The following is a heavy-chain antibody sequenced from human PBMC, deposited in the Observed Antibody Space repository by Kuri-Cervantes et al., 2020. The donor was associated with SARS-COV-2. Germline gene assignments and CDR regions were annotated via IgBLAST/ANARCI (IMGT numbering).Heavy chain of an antibody. V-gene: IGHV4-59*12. CDR3: AREKGAYYDSTTYNWFDP. CDR1: GGSISSYY. Sequence: SETLSLTCTVSGGSISSYYWSWIRQPPGKGLEWIGYIYYSGSTNYNPSLKSRVTISVDTSKNQFSLKLSSVTAADTAVYYCAREKGAYYDSTTYNWFDPWGQGTLVTVSS. CDR2: IYYSGST. D-gene: IGHD3-22*01. J-gene: IGHJ5*02.